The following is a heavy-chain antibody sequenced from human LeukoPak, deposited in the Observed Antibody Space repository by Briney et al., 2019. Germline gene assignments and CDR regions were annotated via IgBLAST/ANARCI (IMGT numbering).Heavy chain of an antibody. D-gene: IGHD2-21*02. CDR1: GFTFSSYA. J-gene: IGHJ4*02. CDR3: AKDPDYIVVVTAPPDY. Sequence: PGGSLRLSCTHSGFTFSSYAMHWVRQAPGKGLEWVSAISGSGGSTYYADSVKGRFTISRDNSKNTLYLQMNSLRAEDTAVYYCAKDPDYIVVVTAPPDYWGQGTLVTVSS. V-gene: IGHV3-23*01. CDR2: ISGSGGST.